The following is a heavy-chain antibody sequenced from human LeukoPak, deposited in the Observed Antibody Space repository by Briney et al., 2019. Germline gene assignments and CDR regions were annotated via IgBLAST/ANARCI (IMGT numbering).Heavy chain of an antibody. J-gene: IGHJ4*02. CDR3: ARGPFGVWGSYRYTGFRY. V-gene: IGHV4-34*01. CDR1: GGSFSGYY. D-gene: IGHD3-16*02. CDR2: INHSGST. Sequence: PSETLSLTCAVYGGSFSGYYWSWIRQPPGKGLEWIGEINHSGSTNYNPSLKSRVTISVDTSKNQFSLKLSSVTHADTAVYYCARGPFGVWGSYRYTGFRYWGQGTMVTVSS.